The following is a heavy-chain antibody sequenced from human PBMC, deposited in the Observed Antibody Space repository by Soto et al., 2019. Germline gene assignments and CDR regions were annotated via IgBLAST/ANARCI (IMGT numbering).Heavy chain of an antibody. CDR3: ARGKLIYDILPGHAPLGY. Sequence: PGGSLRLSCAASGFTFTSYAMSWVRQAPGKGLEWVSAIGTAGDTYYPGSVKGRFTISRENAKNSLYLQMNSLRAGDTAVYYCARGKLIYDILPGHAPLGYWGQGTLVTVSS. CDR1: GFTFTSYA. V-gene: IGHV3-13*01. J-gene: IGHJ4*02. CDR2: IGTAGDT. D-gene: IGHD3-9*01.